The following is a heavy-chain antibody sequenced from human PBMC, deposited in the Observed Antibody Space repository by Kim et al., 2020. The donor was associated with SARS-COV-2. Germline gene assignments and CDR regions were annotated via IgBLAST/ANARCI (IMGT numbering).Heavy chain of an antibody. V-gene: IGHV3-21*01. Sequence: SVKGRFTSSRDNAKNSLYLKMNSLRAEDTAVYYCAGDGIAARPKSEWFDPWGQGTLVTVSS. CDR3: AGDGIAARPKSEWFDP. D-gene: IGHD6-6*01. J-gene: IGHJ5*02.